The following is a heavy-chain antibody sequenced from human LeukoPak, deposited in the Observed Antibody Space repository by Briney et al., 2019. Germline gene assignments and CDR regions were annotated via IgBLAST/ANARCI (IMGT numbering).Heavy chain of an antibody. D-gene: IGHD5-24*01. Sequence: KSGGSLRLSCAASEFTLTNAWMSWVRQAPGKGLEWVGRISNSGTTDYAAPVKGRFIISRDDSKNTLYLQMNSLKTEDTAIYYCTTAPTRGWLPYFDYWGQGTLVTVSS. J-gene: IGHJ4*02. CDR2: ISNSGTT. CDR3: TTAPTRGWLPYFDY. V-gene: IGHV3-15*01. CDR1: EFTLTNAW.